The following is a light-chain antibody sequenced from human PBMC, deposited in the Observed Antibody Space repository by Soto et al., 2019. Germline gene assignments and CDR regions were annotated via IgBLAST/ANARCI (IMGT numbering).Light chain of an antibody. J-gene: IGKJ1*01. V-gene: IGKV3-11*01. CDR1: QSVSSY. CDR2: DAY. CDR3: RWLCNWPRT. Sequence: EIVLTQSPATLSLSPGDRATLSCRASQSVSSYLAWYQQKPGQAPRLLIYDAYHRATGIPARFSGSGSGTDFTRAISCLEPEDFAVYDCRWLCNWPRTWGRGTRVEI.